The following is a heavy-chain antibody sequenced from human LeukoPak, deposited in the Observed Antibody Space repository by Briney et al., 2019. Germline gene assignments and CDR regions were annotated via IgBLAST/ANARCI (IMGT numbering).Heavy chain of an antibody. CDR1: GYTFTGYY. V-gene: IGHV1-8*02. D-gene: IGHD1-26*01. Sequence: GASVKVSCKASGYTFTGYYMHWVRQAPGQGLEWMGWMNPNSGNTGYAQKFQGRVTMTRNTSISTAYMELSSLRSEDTAVYYCARGNSGSGSSIDYWGQGTLVTVSS. CDR3: ARGNSGSGSSIDY. CDR2: MNPNSGNT. J-gene: IGHJ4*02.